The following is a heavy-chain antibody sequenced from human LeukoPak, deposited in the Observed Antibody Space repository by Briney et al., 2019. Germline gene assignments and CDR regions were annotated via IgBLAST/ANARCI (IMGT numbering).Heavy chain of an antibody. CDR3: AREFRHYYDSSGYYSKDAFDI. V-gene: IGHV4-34*01. CDR1: GGSFSGYY. J-gene: IGHJ3*02. D-gene: IGHD3-22*01. Sequence: SETLSLTCAVYGGSFSGYYWSWIRQPPGKGLEWIGEINHSGSTNYNPSLKSQVTISVDTSKNQFSLKLSSVTAADTAVYYCAREFRHYYDSSGYYSKDAFDIWGQGTMVTVSS. CDR2: INHSGST.